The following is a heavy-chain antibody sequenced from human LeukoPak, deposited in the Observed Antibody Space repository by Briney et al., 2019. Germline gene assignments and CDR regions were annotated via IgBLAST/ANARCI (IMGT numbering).Heavy chain of an antibody. D-gene: IGHD6-19*01. CDR3: ARDMRTVAGPTYWYFDL. CDR1: GYTFITYG. V-gene: IGHV1-69*06. J-gene: IGHJ2*01. Sequence: SVKVSGKASGYTFITYGLSWVRQAPGQGLEWMGGIIPIFGTANYAQKFQGRVTITADKSTSTAYMELSSLRSEDTAVYYCARDMRTVAGPTYWYFDLWGRGTLVTVSS. CDR2: IIPIFGTA.